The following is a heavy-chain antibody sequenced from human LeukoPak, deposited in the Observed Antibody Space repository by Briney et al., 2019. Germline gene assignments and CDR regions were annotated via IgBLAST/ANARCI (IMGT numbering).Heavy chain of an antibody. CDR1: GFTFSDYY. D-gene: IGHD2-2*01. CDR3: AREVVVVPDYYYYGLDV. Sequence: GGSLRLSCVASGFTFSDYYMTWIRQAPGKGLEYVSHISRSGSSLYYGDSVTGRFTITRDNAKNSLYLQMNSLRVEDAAVYYCAREVVVVPDYYYYGLDVWGQGTTVTVSS. J-gene: IGHJ6*02. V-gene: IGHV3-11*01. CDR2: ISRSGSSL.